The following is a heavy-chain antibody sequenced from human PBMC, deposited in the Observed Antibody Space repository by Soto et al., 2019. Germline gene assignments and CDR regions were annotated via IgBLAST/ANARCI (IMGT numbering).Heavy chain of an antibody. Sequence: LVESGGGLVQPGGSLRLSCVASGFTFSDYSMNWVRQAPGKGLEWVSYIGGRGSAIYDADSVKGRFTISRDNAKNSLYLQMNGLRAEDTAVYFCARDLHFAFDIWGQGTMVTVSS. CDR1: GFTFSDYS. CDR3: ARDLHFAFDI. CDR2: IGGRGSAI. V-gene: IGHV3-48*01. J-gene: IGHJ3*02.